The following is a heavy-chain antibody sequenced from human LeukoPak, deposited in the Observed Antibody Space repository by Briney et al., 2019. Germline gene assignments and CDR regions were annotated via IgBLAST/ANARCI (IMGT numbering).Heavy chain of an antibody. CDR1: GASISPYY. Sequence: SETLSLTCTVSGASISPYYWSWIRQPPGKGLEWIGYIYYSGSTNYNPSLKSRVTISVDTSKNQFSLKLSSVTAADTAVYYCARESAYSSSWYVTRNYYYFDYWGQGTLVTVSS. V-gene: IGHV4-59*01. D-gene: IGHD6-13*01. CDR3: ARESAYSSSWYVTRNYYYFDY. CDR2: IYYSGST. J-gene: IGHJ4*02.